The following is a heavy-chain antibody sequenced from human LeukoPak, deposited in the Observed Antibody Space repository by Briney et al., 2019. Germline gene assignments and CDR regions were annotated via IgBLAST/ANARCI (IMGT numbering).Heavy chain of an antibody. CDR3: ANYGSVSYFAY. CDR2: IYSGGST. D-gene: IGHD3-10*01. Sequence: GGSLRLPCAAPGFTVSSNYMSWVRHAPGKGREWVSVIYSGGSTFYADSVKGRFTISRDNSKNTVYLQMNSLRAEDTAVYYCANYGSVSYFAYWGQGTLVTVSS. V-gene: IGHV3-53*05. CDR1: GFTVSSNY. J-gene: IGHJ4*02.